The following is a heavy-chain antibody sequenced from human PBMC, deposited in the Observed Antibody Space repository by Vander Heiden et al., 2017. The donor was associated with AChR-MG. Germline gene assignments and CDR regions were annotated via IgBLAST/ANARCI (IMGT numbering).Heavy chain of an antibody. V-gene: IGHV1-2*02. D-gene: IGHD1-26*01. CDR3: ARAGRPFDY. J-gene: IGHJ4*02. CDR1: GYTFTGHL. Sequence: QVQLVQSGAEVKRPGALVKVSCKTSGYTFTGHLMHWVRQAPGQGLEWMGCINPKSGGTNYAQKFQGRVTMTRDTSFSTAYMELRRLRSDDTAVYYCARAGRPFDYWGQGTLVTVSS. CDR2: INPKSGGT.